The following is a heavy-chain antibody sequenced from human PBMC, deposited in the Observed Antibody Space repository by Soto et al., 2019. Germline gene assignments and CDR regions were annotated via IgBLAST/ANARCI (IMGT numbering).Heavy chain of an antibody. D-gene: IGHD3-10*01. J-gene: IGHJ4*02. CDR3: ARDKGDGSGSYYGY. Sequence: ASVKVSCKASGYTFTSYGISWVRQAPGQGLEWMGWISAYNGNTNYAQKLQGRVTMTTDTSTSTAYMELRSLRSDDTAMYYCARDKGDGSGSYYGYWGQGTLVTVSS. V-gene: IGHV1-18*01. CDR2: ISAYNGNT. CDR1: GYTFTSYG.